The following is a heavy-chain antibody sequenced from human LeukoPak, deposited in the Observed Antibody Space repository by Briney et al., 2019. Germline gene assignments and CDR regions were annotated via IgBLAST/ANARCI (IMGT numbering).Heavy chain of an antibody. V-gene: IGHV3-23*01. CDR3: AKAPCGGDCYFLDY. CDR2: ISGSGGST. CDR1: GFTFSSYA. D-gene: IGHD2-21*02. J-gene: IGHJ4*02. Sequence: GGSLRLSCAASGFTFSSYAMSWVRQAPGKGLEWVSAISGSGGSTYYADSVKGRFTISRDNSKNTLYLQMNSLRAEDMAVYYCAKAPCGGDCYFLDYWGQGTLVTVSS.